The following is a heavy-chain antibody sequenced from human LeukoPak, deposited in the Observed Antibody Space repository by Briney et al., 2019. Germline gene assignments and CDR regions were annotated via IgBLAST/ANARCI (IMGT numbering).Heavy chain of an antibody. Sequence: GASVKVSCKASGYTFTSYGISWVRQAPGQGLEWMGWISPNSGGTNYAQKFQGRVTMTRDTSISTAYMELSRLRSDDTAVYYCARAVPYYDILTGYDQRSPDFDYWGQGTLVTVSS. V-gene: IGHV1-2*02. D-gene: IGHD3-9*01. CDR2: ISPNSGGT. J-gene: IGHJ4*02. CDR1: GYTFTSYG. CDR3: ARAVPYYDILTGYDQRSPDFDY.